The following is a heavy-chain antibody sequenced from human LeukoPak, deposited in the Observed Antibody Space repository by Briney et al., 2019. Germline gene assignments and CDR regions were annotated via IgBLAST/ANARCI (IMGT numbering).Heavy chain of an antibody. V-gene: IGHV3-15*01. D-gene: IGHD5-24*01. Sequence: GGSLRLSCAASGFTFSNAWVSWVGQAPGKGLEWVGRIKSKTDGGTTDYAAPVKGRFTISRDDSKNTLYLQMNSLKTEDTAVYYCTTGVDGYNFDYWGQGTLVTVSS. CDR1: GFTFSNAW. CDR2: IKSKTDGGTT. CDR3: TTGVDGYNFDY. J-gene: IGHJ4*02.